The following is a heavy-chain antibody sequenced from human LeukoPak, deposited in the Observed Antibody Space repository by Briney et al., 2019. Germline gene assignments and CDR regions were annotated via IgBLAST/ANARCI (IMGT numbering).Heavy chain of an antibody. V-gene: IGHV4-59*01. D-gene: IGHD5-12*01. Sequence: SETLSLTCTVSGGSISSYYWSWIRQPPGKGLEWIGYIYKSASTNYSPSLKSRVTISVDTSKNQFSLNLSSVTAADTAVYYCARALAYSGFDYWGQGTLVTVSS. CDR3: ARALAYSGFDY. J-gene: IGHJ4*02. CDR1: GGSISSYY. CDR2: IYKSAST.